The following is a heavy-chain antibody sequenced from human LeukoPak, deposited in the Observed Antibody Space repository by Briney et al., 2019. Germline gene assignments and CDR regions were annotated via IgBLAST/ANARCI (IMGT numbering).Heavy chain of an antibody. CDR2: IYYSGST. D-gene: IGHD6-19*01. V-gene: IGHV4-59*01. CDR3: ARDQVAGTGFDY. CDR1: GGSISIYY. J-gene: IGHJ4*02. Sequence: KSSETLSLTCTVYGGSISIYYWSWIRQPPGKGLEWIGYIYYSGSTNYNPSLKSRVTISVDTSKNQFSLKLSSVTAADTAVYYCARDQVAGTGFDYWGQGTLVTVSS.